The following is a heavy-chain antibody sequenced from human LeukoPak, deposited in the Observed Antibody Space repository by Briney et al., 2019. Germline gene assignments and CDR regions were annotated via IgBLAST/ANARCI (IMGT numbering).Heavy chain of an antibody. V-gene: IGHV3-33*01. CDR1: GFTFSSYG. CDR3: ARGGTTYYYYGMDV. Sequence: AGSLTLSCAASGFTFSSYGMHWVRQAPGQGLEWVAVIWYDGSNKYYADSVKGRFTISRDNSKNTLYLQMNSLRAEDTAVYYCARGGTTYYYYGMDVWGQGTTVTVSS. J-gene: IGHJ6*02. CDR2: IWYDGSNK. D-gene: IGHD1-1*01.